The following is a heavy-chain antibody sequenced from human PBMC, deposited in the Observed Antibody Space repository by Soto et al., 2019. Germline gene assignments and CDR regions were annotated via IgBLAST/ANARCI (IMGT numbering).Heavy chain of an antibody. J-gene: IGHJ6*02. CDR2: IYYSGST. V-gene: IGHV4-31*03. D-gene: IGHD2-8*01. CDR1: GGSLSSGGYY. Sequence: PSETLSLTCTVSGGSLSSGGYYWSWIRQHPGKGLEWIGYIYYSGSTYYNPSLKSRVTISVDTSKNQFSLKLSSVTAADTAVYYCARFDVSHYYSHGMDVWGQGTTVTVSS. CDR3: ARFDVSHYYSHGMDV.